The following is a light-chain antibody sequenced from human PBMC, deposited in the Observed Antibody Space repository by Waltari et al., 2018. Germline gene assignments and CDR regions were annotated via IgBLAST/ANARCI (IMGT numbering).Light chain of an antibody. Sequence: QSALTQPASVSGSPGQSITISCTGTSSDIGAFKYVSWYQQHPGKAPKLIIYDCNSRPSGVSNQFSGSKSGNTASLTISGLQAEDEADYYCSSYTTSSTYVLGTGTKVTVL. V-gene: IGLV2-14*03. J-gene: IGLJ1*01. CDR1: SSDIGAFKY. CDR2: DCN. CDR3: SSYTTSSTYV.